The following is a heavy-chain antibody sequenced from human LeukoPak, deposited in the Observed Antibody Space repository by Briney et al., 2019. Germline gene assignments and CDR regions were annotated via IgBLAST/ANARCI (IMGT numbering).Heavy chain of an antibody. CDR1: GFTFSSYS. D-gene: IGHD3-10*01. V-gene: IGHV3-21*01. CDR2: ISSSSIYT. J-gene: IGHJ4*02. Sequence: GGSLRLSCAASGFTFSSYSMNWVRQAPGKGLEWVSSISSSSIYTYYADSVKGRFTISRDNAKKSLYLQMNSLRAEDTAVYYCARDPPPGTASEYWGQGTLVTVSS. CDR3: ARDPPPGTASEY.